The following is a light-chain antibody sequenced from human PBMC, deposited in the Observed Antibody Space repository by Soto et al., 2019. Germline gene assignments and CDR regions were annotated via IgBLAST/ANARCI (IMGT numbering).Light chain of an antibody. CDR3: QQYDSSLYT. J-gene: IGKJ2*01. V-gene: IGKV3-20*01. Sequence: EIVLTRSPATLSLSPGERATLSCRASQSVSSTYLAWYQQKPGQAPRLLIYGASTRATGIPDRFSGSGSGTDFTLTISRLEPEDFAVYFCQQYDSSLYTFGQGTKLEIK. CDR2: GAS. CDR1: QSVSSTY.